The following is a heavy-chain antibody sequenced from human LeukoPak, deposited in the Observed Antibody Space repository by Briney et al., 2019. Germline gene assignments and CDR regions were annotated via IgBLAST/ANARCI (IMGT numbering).Heavy chain of an antibody. D-gene: IGHD4-11*01. CDR2: IFYSGSA. V-gene: IGHV4-39*01. J-gene: IGHJ6*03. Sequence: SETLSLTCTVSGVSISNTGYYWGWVRQPPGKGLEWIGTIFYSGSAHYTPSLRSRVSMSLDTSKNQFSLNLNSVTAADTAVYYCARSGNYVRHYYYYMDVWGKGTTVTVSS. CDR1: GVSISNTGYY. CDR3: ARSGNYVRHYYYYMDV.